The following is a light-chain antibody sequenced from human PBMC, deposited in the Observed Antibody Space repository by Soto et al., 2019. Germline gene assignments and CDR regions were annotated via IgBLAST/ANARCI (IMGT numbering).Light chain of an antibody. Sequence: EIVMTQSPATLSVSPGERATLSCRASQSVSSNLAWYQQKPGQAPRLLIYGASTRATGIPARFSGSGSGTEFTLTISRLQSEDFAFYYCPQHNNWPFGPGTKVDIK. CDR3: PQHNNWP. CDR1: QSVSSN. CDR2: GAS. J-gene: IGKJ3*01. V-gene: IGKV3-15*01.